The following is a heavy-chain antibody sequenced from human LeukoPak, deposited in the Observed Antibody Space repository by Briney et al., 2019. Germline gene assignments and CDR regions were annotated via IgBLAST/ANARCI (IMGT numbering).Heavy chain of an antibody. CDR3: VRYEMDV. V-gene: IGHV3-7*01. D-gene: IGHD3-3*01. Sequence: GGSLRLSRAASGFTFSSYWMMWVRQAPGKGLEWVATIKTDGSENYHVDSVKGRFSISRDNTKNSLFLQLNSLRVEDTAVYYCVRYEMDVWGQGTTVTVSS. J-gene: IGHJ6*02. CDR2: IKTDGSEN. CDR1: GFTFSSYW.